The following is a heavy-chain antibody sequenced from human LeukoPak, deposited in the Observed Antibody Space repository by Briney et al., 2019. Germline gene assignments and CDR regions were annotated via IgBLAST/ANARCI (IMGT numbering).Heavy chain of an antibody. J-gene: IGHJ4*02. CDR1: GFTFSSYA. V-gene: IGHV3-30-3*01. CDR3: AKVKDSGGSYYLDY. CDR2: ISYDGSNK. D-gene: IGHD3-22*01. Sequence: PGGSLRLSCAASGFTFSSYAMHWVRQAPGKGLEWVAVISYDGSNKYYADSVKGRFTIPRDNSKNTLYLQMNSLRAEDTAVYYCAKVKDSGGSYYLDYWGQGTPVTVSS.